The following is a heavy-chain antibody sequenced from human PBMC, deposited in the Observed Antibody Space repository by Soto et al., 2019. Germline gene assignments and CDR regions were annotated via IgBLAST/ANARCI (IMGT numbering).Heavy chain of an antibody. J-gene: IGHJ4*02. CDR3: VIAAQPYYFDY. CDR1: GYTFTSYG. Sequence: QVQLVQSGAEVKNHGASVKVSCKASGYTFTSYGISWVRQAPGQVLVWMGWISAYNGNTNHAHKLQGRVTMTTDTSTSTAYMELMRLRSDDTAVYYCVIAAQPYYFDYWGQGTLVTVSS. V-gene: IGHV1-18*01. CDR2: ISAYNGNT.